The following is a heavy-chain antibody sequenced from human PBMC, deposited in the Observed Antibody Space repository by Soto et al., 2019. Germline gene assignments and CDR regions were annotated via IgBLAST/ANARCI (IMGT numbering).Heavy chain of an antibody. Sequence: QVQLQESGPGLVKPSQTLSLTCTVSGGSISSGDYYWSWIRQPPGKGLEWIGYLYYSGSTYYNPSLKSRVTISVDTSKNQFSLKLSSVTAADTAVYYCAREPTLYGDHRYFDLWGRGPLVTVSS. CDR3: AREPTLYGDHRYFDL. CDR1: GGSISSGDYY. V-gene: IGHV4-30-4*01. J-gene: IGHJ2*01. D-gene: IGHD4-17*01. CDR2: LYYSGST.